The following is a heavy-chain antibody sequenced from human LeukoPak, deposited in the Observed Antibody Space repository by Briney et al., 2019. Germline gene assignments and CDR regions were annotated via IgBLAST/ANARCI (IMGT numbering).Heavy chain of an antibody. CDR3: ARAHDYSYGYYFDC. CDR1: GGSISSYY. J-gene: IGHJ4*02. Sequence: SETLSLTCTVSGGSISSYYWSWIRQPPGKGLEWIGYISYSGSTSYNPSLKSRVTISVDTSKNQFSLKLSSVTAADTAVYYCARAHDYSYGYYFDCWGQGTLVTVSS. CDR2: ISYSGST. D-gene: IGHD5-18*01. V-gene: IGHV4-59*01.